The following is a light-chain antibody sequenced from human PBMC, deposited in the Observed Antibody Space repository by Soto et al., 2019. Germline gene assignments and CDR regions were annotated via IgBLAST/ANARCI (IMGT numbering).Light chain of an antibody. Sequence: QSVLTQPPSASATPGQRVTISCSGSSSNIGSKTVNWYQQLPGTAPKLLIYSNNQRPSGVPDRLSGSKSGTSASLAISGLQSEDEADYYCAAWDDSRYGYVFVTGDMVTV. CDR3: AAWDDSRYGYV. J-gene: IGLJ1*01. CDR1: SSNIGSKT. V-gene: IGLV1-44*01. CDR2: SNN.